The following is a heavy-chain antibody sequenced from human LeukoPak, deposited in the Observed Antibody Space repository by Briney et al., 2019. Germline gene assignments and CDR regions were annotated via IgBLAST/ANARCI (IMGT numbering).Heavy chain of an antibody. CDR2: IIPILGIA. CDR1: GGTFSSYA. D-gene: IGHD3-22*01. J-gene: IGHJ6*02. V-gene: IGHV1-69*04. CDR3: ASEDYYDSSGFLYGMDV. Sequence: PGASVKVSCKASGGTFSSYAISWVRQAPGQGLEWMGRIIPILGIANYAQKFQGRVTITADKSTSTAYMELSSLRSEDTAVYYCASEDYYDSSGFLYGMDVWGQGTTVTVSS.